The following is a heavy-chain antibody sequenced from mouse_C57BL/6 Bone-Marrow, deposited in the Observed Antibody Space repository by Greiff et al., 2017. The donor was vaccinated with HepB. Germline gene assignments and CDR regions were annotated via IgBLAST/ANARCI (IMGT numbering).Heavy chain of an antibody. CDR2: IYWVDDK. CDR1: GFSLSTSGMG. V-gene: IGHV8-12*01. Sequence: QVTLKESGPGILQPSQTLSLTCSFSGFSLSTSGMGVSWSRQPSGKGMEWLVHIYWVDDKRDNPSLKSRLTTTKDTSRNQVFLKITSVNTADTATYYCAGIIIYYGKRGAMDYWGQGTSVTVSS. D-gene: IGHD2-1*01. CDR3: AGIIIYYGKRGAMDY. J-gene: IGHJ4*01.